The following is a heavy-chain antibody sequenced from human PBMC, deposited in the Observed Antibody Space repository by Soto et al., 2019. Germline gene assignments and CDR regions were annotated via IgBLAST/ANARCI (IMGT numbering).Heavy chain of an antibody. D-gene: IGHD2-8*01. Sequence: GGSLRLSCAASGFTFSSYAMSWVRQAPGKALEWVSAISSGGGSTYYADSVKGRFTVSRDNSKNTLFLQMNSLRAEDTAKYYCAKGTASDPRVYDSWDQGTLVTVSS. CDR1: GFTFSSYA. CDR2: ISSGGGST. CDR3: AKGTASDPRVYDS. J-gene: IGHJ4*02. V-gene: IGHV3-23*01.